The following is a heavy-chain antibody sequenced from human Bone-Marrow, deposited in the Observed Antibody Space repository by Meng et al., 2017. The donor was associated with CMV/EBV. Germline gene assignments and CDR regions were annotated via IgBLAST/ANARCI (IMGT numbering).Heavy chain of an antibody. CDR2: IYYSGST. V-gene: IGHV4-59*01. J-gene: IGHJ6*01. CDR3: AGGYYPYYGMDV. CDR1: GGSISSYY. D-gene: IGHD3-22*01. Sequence: SETLSLTCIVSGGSISSYYWSWIRQPPGKGLEWIGYIYYSGSTNYNPSLKSRVTISVDTSKNQFSLKLSSVTAADTAVYYCAGGYYPYYGMDVWGQGTTVTVSS.